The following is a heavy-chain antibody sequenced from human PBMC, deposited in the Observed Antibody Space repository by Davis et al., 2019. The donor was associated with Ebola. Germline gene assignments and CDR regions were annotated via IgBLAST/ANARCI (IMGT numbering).Heavy chain of an antibody. J-gene: IGHJ4*02. Sequence: PAGSLSLSCAASGFTFSSYGMHWVRQAPGKGLEWVAVISYDGSNKYYADSVKGRFTISRDNSKNTLYLQMNSLRAEDTAVYYCAKARRDGYGPDDWGQGTLVTVSS. CDR1: GFTFSSYG. CDR2: ISYDGSNK. D-gene: IGHD5-24*01. CDR3: AKARRDGYGPDD. V-gene: IGHV3-30*18.